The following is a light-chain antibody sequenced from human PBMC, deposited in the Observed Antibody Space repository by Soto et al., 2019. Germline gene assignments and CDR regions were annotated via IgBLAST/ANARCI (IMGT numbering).Light chain of an antibody. CDR2: DAS. V-gene: IGKV3-11*01. J-gene: IGKJ4*01. CDR1: QTVTNH. CDR3: QQRMNWPLT. Sequence: PGGRATLSCRASQTVTNHLAWYQQKAGQAPRLLIFDASTRASGIPPRFSGSGSGTDFTLTITRVDPDDFAVYYCQQRMNWPLTLGGGTRVEIK.